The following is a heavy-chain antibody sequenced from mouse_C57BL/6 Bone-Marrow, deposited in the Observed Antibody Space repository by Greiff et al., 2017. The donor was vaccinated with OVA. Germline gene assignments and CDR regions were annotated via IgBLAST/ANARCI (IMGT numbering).Heavy chain of an antibody. CDR2: IDPANDNT. V-gene: IGHV14-3*01. D-gene: IGHD1-1*01. J-gene: IGHJ4*01. Sequence: VQLQQSVAELVRPGASVKLSCTASGFNIKNTYMHWVKQRPEQGLEWIGRIDPANDNTKYAPKFQGKATMTADTSSNTAYLQLRSLSSEDTAVYGGARGNFGSSFYAMDYWGQGTSVTVSS. CDR3: ARGNFGSSFYAMDY. CDR1: GFNIKNTY.